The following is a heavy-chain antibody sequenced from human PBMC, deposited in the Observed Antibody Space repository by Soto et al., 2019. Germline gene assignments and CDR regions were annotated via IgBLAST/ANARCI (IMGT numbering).Heavy chain of an antibody. V-gene: IGHV4-4*02. J-gene: IGHJ4*02. D-gene: IGHD2-15*01. CDR1: GGSISSSNW. Sequence: SETLSLTCAVSGGSISSSNWWSWVRQPPGKGLEWIGEIYHSGSTNYNPSLKSRVTISVDKSKNQFSLKLSSVTAADTAVYYCARVDVDCSGGSCYFDYWGQGTLVTVSS. CDR2: IYHSGST. CDR3: ARVDVDCSGGSCYFDY.